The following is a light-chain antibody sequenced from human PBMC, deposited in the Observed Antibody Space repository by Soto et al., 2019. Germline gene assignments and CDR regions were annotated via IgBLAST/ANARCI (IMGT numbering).Light chain of an antibody. CDR2: EVN. CDR3: SSYAGTNVV. Sequence: QSALTQPPSASGSPGQSVTISCTRTSSDVGGYNFVSWYQQHPGKAPKLMIFEVNKRPSGVPDRFSGSKSGNTASLTVSGLQADDEADYYCSSYAGTNVVFGGGTKLTVL. J-gene: IGLJ2*01. V-gene: IGLV2-8*01. CDR1: SSDVGGYNF.